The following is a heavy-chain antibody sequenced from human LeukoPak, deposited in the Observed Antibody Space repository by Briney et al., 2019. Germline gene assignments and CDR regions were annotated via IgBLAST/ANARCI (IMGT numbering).Heavy chain of an antibody. CDR1: GFTFSSYS. D-gene: IGHD6-19*01. CDR3: AKDLTRGSGWPIDY. J-gene: IGHJ4*02. V-gene: IGHV3-43*02. CDR2: ISGDGGST. Sequence: GGSLRLSCAASGFTFSSYSMNWVRQAPGKGLEWVSLISGDGGSTYYADSVKGRFTISRDNSKNSLYLQMNSLRTEDTALYYCAKDLTRGSGWPIDYWGQGTLVTVSS.